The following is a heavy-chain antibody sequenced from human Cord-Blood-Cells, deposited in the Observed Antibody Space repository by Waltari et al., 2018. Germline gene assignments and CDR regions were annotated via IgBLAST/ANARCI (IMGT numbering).Heavy chain of an antibody. D-gene: IGHD1-7*01. V-gene: IGHV1-46*01. CDR3: AREENWNYLYYYFDY. Sequence: QVQLVQSGAEVKKPGASVKVSCKASGYTFTSYYMHWVRQAPGQGLEWMGIINPSGGSTSYAKKFQGRVTMTRDTSTSTVYMELSSLRSEDTAVYYGAREENWNYLYYYFDYWGQGTLVTVSS. CDR1: GYTFTSYY. J-gene: IGHJ4*02. CDR2: INPSGGST.